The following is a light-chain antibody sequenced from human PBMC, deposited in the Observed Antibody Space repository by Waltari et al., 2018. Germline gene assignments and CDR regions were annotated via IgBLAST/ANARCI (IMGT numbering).Light chain of an antibody. CDR2: DAS. CDR3: QQRSNWPLIT. CDR1: QSVSSY. V-gene: IGKV3-11*01. J-gene: IGKJ5*01. Sequence: EIVLTQSPATLSLSPGERATLSCRASQSVSSYLAWYQQKPGQAPRLLIYDASNRATGIPARFSGSGSGTDFTLTISSLEPDDFAVYYCQQRSNWPLITFGQGTRLEIK.